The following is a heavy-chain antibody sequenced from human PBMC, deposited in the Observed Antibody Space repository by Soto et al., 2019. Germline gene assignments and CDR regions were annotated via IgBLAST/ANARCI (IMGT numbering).Heavy chain of an antibody. CDR1: FTSYD. D-gene: IGHD6-19*01. CDR2: MNPNSGDR. V-gene: IGHV1-8*01. CDR3: ARGPGSSDWRFSYYYMDV. J-gene: IGHJ6*02. Sequence: QVQLVQSGAEVKKPGASVKVSCTFTSYDINWVRQAAGQGLEWMAWMNPNSGDRRFAQKFQGRVTMTRDTSKFTAYMELSNLSSEDTAVYYCARGPGSSDWRFSYYYMDVWDQGTTVTVSS.